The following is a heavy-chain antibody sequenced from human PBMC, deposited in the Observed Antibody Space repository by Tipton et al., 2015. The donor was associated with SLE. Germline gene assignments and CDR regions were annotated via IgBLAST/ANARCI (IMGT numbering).Heavy chain of an antibody. V-gene: IGHV4-31*03. D-gene: IGHD2-15*01. CDR2: IYYSGST. Sequence: TLSLTCTVSGGSISRYYWSWIRQHPGKGLGWIGYIYYSGSTYYNPSLKSRVTISVDTSKNQFSLKLSSVTAADTAVYYCARVRGGVFPFDYWGQGTLVTVSS. J-gene: IGHJ4*02. CDR1: GGSISRYY. CDR3: ARVRGGVFPFDY.